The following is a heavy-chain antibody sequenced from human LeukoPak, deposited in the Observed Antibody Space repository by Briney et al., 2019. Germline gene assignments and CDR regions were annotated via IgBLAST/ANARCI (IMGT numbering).Heavy chain of an antibody. CDR2: ISRSNNYI. D-gene: IGHD6-19*01. V-gene: IGHV3-21*01. CDR1: GFTFSSYN. Sequence: GGSLRLSCAASGFTFSSYNMNWVRQAPGKGLEWVSSISRSNNYIYYADSVRGRFTISRDNTKNPLYLQMNSLRAEDTAVYYCARDNPGSGWTQCFDYWGQGTLVTVSS. CDR3: ARDNPGSGWTQCFDY. J-gene: IGHJ4*02.